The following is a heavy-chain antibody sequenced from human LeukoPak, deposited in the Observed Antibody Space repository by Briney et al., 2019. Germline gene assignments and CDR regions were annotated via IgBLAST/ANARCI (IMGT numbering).Heavy chain of an antibody. D-gene: IGHD3-3*01. CDR3: ARDPNYNLWSGSWTYHYMGV. Sequence: ASVKVSCKPSGDTFSSHDFNWVLQATGQGLEWMGWMNRKTGGTGYAQKFQGRVTMTRDTSIGTAYMELSSLTSEDTAIYYCARDPNYNLWSGSWTYHYMGVWGEGTTVTVSS. V-gene: IGHV1-8*01. CDR2: MNRKTGGT. CDR1: GDTFSSHD. J-gene: IGHJ6*03.